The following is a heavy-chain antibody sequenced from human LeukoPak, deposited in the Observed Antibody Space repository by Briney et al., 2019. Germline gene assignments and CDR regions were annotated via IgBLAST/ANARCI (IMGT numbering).Heavy chain of an antibody. Sequence: SETLSLTCAVYGGSFSGYYWSWIRQPPGKGLEWIGEINHSGSTNYSPSLKSRISIAVDTSKNQFSLRLSSVTAADTAVYYCARTIVPRTYFDYWGQGTLVTASS. D-gene: IGHD2/OR15-2a*01. CDR3: ARTIVPRTYFDY. V-gene: IGHV4-34*01. J-gene: IGHJ4*02. CDR2: INHSGST. CDR1: GGSFSGYY.